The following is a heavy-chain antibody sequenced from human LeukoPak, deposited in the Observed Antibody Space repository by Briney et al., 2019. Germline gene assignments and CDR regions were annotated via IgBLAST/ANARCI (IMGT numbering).Heavy chain of an antibody. J-gene: IGHJ4*02. V-gene: IGHV3-23*01. CDR3: AKESPSYYDSSGYYPYYFDY. Sequence: PGGSLRLSCAASGFTFSSYSMSWVRQAPGEGLEWVSSISGGGGSTYYADSVKGRFTISRDNSKNTLSLQMNSLRAEDTAVYYCAKESPSYYDSSGYYPYYFDYWGQGTLVTVSS. CDR2: ISGGGGST. D-gene: IGHD3-22*01. CDR1: GFTFSSYS.